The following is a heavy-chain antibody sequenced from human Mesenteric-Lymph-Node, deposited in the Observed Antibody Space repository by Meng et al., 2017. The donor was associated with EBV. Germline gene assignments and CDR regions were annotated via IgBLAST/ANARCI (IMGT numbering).Heavy chain of an antibody. Sequence: QVLLLHSGAEVKTHRAPVKISGEGSGYTLTDPSMHWLRQAPGKGLEWMGGLDYEYGEIVYAQSLQGRVTMTEDTSTDIAYMELSSLTSEDTATYYCATGGGGAHDYWGHGTLVTVSS. CDR2: LDYEYGEI. V-gene: IGHV1-24*01. D-gene: IGHD3-10*01. CDR3: ATGGGGAHDY. J-gene: IGHJ4*01. CDR1: GYTLTDPS.